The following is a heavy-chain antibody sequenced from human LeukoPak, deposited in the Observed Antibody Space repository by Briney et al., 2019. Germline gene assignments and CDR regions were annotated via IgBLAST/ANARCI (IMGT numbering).Heavy chain of an antibody. J-gene: IGHJ4*02. V-gene: IGHV4-34*01. CDR1: GGSFSGYY. CDR2: INHSGST. D-gene: IGHD3-3*01. CDR3: ARNRASITIFGVVIADFDY. Sequence: KPSETLSLTCAVYGGSFSGYYWSWIRQPPGKGLEWIGEINHSGSTNYNPSLKSRVTISVDTSKNQFSLKLSPVTAADTAVYYCARNRASITIFGVVIADFDYWGQGTLVTVSS.